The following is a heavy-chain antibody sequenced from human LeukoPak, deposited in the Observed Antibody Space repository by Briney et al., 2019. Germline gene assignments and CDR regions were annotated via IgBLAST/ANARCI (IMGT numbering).Heavy chain of an antibody. V-gene: IGHV2-5*05. CDR2: IYWDASK. D-gene: IGHD2/OR15-2a*01. CDR3: AYRRYSTSSFGSFDV. J-gene: IGHJ3*01. CDR1: GFSLSTTGAG. Sequence: EYGPTLVNPTHTLTLTCTFSGFSLSTTGAGVGWIRQPSGKALEWLALIYWDASKPYGPSLNRRLTITYALTKNQVILTVINMAPVDTATYYCAYRRYSTSSFGSFDVWGQGTMVTVSS.